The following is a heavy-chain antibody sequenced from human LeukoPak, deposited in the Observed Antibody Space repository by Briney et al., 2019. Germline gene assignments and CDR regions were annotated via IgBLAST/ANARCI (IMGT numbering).Heavy chain of an antibody. V-gene: IGHV4-4*07. CDR3: ARDSGGDCYSGFNWFDP. J-gene: IGHJ5*02. Sequence: SETLSLTXTVSGGSISSYYWSWIRQPAGKGLEWIGRIYTSGSTNYNPSLKSRVTMSVDTSKNQFSLKLSSVTAAETAVYYCARDSGGDCYSGFNWFDPWGQETLVTVSS. CDR2: IYTSGST. CDR1: GGSISSYY. D-gene: IGHD2-21*02.